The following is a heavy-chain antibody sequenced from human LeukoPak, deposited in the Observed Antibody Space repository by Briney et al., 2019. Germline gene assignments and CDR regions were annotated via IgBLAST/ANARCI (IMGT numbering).Heavy chain of an antibody. Sequence: ASVTVSCKSSGYTFTSYGISWVRQAPGQGLEWMGWISAYNGNTNYAQKLQGRVTMTTDTSTSTAYMELRSLRSDDTAVYYCARGYRKIKDIVVVPAAIGGYMDVWGKGTTVTVSS. CDR1: GYTFTSYG. J-gene: IGHJ6*03. CDR3: ARGYRKIKDIVVVPAAIGGYMDV. CDR2: ISAYNGNT. V-gene: IGHV1-18*01. D-gene: IGHD2-2*01.